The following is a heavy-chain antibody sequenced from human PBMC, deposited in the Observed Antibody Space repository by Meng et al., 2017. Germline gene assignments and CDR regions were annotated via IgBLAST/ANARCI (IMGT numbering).Heavy chain of an antibody. CDR2: IYPGDSDT. V-gene: IGHV5-51*01. J-gene: IGHJ6*02. CDR3: ARHRRRDSSSWYGAGYYGMDV. D-gene: IGHD6-13*01. CDR1: GYSFTSYW. Sequence: GESLKISCKGSGYSFTSYWIGWVRQMPGKGLEWMGIIYPGDSDTRYSTSFQGQVTISADKSISTAYLQWSSLKASDTAMYYCARHRRRDSSSWYGAGYYGMDVWGQGTMVTVSS.